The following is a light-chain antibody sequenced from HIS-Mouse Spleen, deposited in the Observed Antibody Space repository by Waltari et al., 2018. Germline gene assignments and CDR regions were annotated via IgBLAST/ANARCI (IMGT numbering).Light chain of an antibody. CDR3: CSYAGSSTWV. J-gene: IGLJ3*02. CDR2: EGS. CDR1: SSDVGSYNL. V-gene: IGLV2-23*01. Sequence: QSALTQPASVSGSPGQSITISCTGTSSDVGSYNLVSWYQQHPGKAPKLMIYEGSKRPSGVSNRFSGSKSGNTASLTISVLQAEDVADYYCCSYAGSSTWVFGGGTKLTVL.